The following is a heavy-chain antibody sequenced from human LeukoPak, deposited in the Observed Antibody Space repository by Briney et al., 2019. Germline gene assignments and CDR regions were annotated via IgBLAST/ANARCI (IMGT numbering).Heavy chain of an antibody. CDR2: INHSGST. J-gene: IGHJ3*02. D-gene: IGHD3-22*01. V-gene: IGHV4-34*01. Sequence: SETLSLTCTVSGGSISTYYWSWIRQPPGKGLEWIGEINHSGSTNYNPSLKSRVTISVDTSKNQFSLKLSSVTAADTAVYYCARVGRTKTSWYYYDSSGYYIDAFDIWGQGTMVTVSS. CDR1: GGSISTYY. CDR3: ARVGRTKTSWYYYDSSGYYIDAFDI.